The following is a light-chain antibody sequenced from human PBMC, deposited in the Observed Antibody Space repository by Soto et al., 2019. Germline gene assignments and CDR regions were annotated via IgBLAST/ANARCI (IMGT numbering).Light chain of an antibody. Sequence: VLTQSPGTLSLSPGERATLSCRASQSVSSSYLAWYQQNPGQAPRLLIYGASSRATGIPDRFSGSGSGTDFTLTISRLEPEDFAVYYCQQYDNSPWTFGQGTKVDIK. V-gene: IGKV3-20*01. CDR1: QSVSSSY. J-gene: IGKJ1*01. CDR2: GAS. CDR3: QQYDNSPWT.